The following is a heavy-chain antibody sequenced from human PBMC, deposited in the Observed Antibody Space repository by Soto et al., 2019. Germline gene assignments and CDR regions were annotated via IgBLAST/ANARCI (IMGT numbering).Heavy chain of an antibody. CDR2: INAANTNT. CDR1: GYTFTNYP. Sequence: RASVKVSCKASGYTFTNYPMHWVRQAPGQRLEWMGWINAANTNTKYSQKFQGRVTITSDTFATTAYMELSSLRSDDTAVYYCARDSSWADFWGQGTLVTVSS. D-gene: IGHD6-13*01. CDR3: ARDSSWADF. V-gene: IGHV1-3*01. J-gene: IGHJ4*02.